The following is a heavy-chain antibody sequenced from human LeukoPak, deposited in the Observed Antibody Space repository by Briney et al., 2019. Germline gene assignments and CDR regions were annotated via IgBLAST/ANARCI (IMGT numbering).Heavy chain of an antibody. D-gene: IGHD3-22*01. CDR1: GYSISSGYY. V-gene: IGHV4-38-2*02. CDR3: ARDSYYYDSSVSLGDDAFDI. Sequence: SETLSLTCTVSGYSISSGYYWGWIRQPPGKGLEWIGSIYHSGSTYYNPSLKSRVTISVDTSKNQFSLKLSSVTAADTAVYYCARDSYYYDSSVSLGDDAFDIWGQGTMVTVSS. CDR2: IYHSGST. J-gene: IGHJ3*02.